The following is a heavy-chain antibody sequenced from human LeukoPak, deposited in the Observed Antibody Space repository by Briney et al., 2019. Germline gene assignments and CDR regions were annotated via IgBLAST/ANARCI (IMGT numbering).Heavy chain of an antibody. CDR2: ITGSGGST. CDR3: ARGPGEFLLGY. J-gene: IGHJ4*02. CDR1: GFTFSNYA. V-gene: IGHV3-23*01. Sequence: GGSLRLSCAASGFTFSNYAMTWVRQAQGKGLQWVSAITGSGGSTSYADSVKGRFAISRDNSKNTLYLQMNSLRAEDPAVYYCARGPGEFLLGYWGQGTLVTVSS. D-gene: IGHD3-10*01.